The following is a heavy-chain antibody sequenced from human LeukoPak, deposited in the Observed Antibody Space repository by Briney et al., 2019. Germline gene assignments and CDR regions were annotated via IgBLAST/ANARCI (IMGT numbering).Heavy chain of an antibody. J-gene: IGHJ4*02. Sequence: GGSLRLSCAASGFTVSSNYMSWVCQAPGKGLEWVSVIYSGGSTYYADSVKGRFTISRDNSKNTLYLQMNSLRAEDTAVYYCARDHDTAMAFDYWGQGTLVTVSS. CDR1: GFTVSSNY. CDR2: IYSGGST. D-gene: IGHD5-18*01. V-gene: IGHV3-66*01. CDR3: ARDHDTAMAFDY.